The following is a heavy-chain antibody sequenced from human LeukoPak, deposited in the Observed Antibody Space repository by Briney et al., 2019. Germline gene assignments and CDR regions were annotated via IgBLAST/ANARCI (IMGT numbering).Heavy chain of an antibody. CDR2: INHSGST. V-gene: IGHV4-34*01. J-gene: IGHJ3*02. CDR3: AGANSSGWKGYNDAFDI. D-gene: IGHD6-19*01. CDR1: GVSFSGYY. Sequence: SETLSLTCAVYGVSFSGYYWSWIRQPPGKGLEWIGEINHSGSTNYNPSLKSRVTISVDTSKNQFSLKLSSVTAADTAVYYCAGANSSGWKGYNDAFDIWGQGTMVTVSS.